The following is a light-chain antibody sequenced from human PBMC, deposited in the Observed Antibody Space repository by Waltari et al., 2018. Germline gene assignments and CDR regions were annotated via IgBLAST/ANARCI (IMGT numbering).Light chain of an antibody. V-gene: IGKV3-15*01. J-gene: IGKJ1*01. Sequence: ETVVTQSPATLSMSPGERATLSCRTSQSIGSSLAWYQQRPGQAPRLLIYRASTRAPGIPDRFSGSGSETEFTLTISSLQSEDIAVYYCQQYNNWPPGTFGQGTKVEI. CDR1: QSIGSS. CDR2: RAS. CDR3: QQYNNWPPGT.